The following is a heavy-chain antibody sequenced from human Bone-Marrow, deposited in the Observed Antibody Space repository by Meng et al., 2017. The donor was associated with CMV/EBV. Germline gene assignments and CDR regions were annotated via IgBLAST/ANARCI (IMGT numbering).Heavy chain of an antibody. CDR3: ARLITVTNDFDY. CDR2: ISSSSSYI. J-gene: IGHJ4*02. CDR1: GFTFSSYS. V-gene: IGHV3-21*01. Sequence: GGSLRLSCAASGFTFSSYSMNWVRQAPGKGLEWVSSISSSSSYIYYADSVKGRFTISRDNAKNSLYLQMNSLRAEDTAVYYCARLITVTNDFDYWGQGTLVTVSS. D-gene: IGHD4-17*01.